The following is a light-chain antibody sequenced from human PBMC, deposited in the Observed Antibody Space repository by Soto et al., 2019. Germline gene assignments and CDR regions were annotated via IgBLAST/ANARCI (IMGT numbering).Light chain of an antibody. CDR2: GAS. J-gene: IGKJ1*01. CDR1: QTISSNS. V-gene: IGKV3-20*01. Sequence: EIVLTQSPGTLSLSPGQRATLSCRAGQTISSNSLAWYQHKPGQAPRLLIYGASNRAIGISDRFSGSRSGTDFTLTISRLEPEDVAVYYCQQYEAVVTFGQGTKVDIK. CDR3: QQYEAVVT.